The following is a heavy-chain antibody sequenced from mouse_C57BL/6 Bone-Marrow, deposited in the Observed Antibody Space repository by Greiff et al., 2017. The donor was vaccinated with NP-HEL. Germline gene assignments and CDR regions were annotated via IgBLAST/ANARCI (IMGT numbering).Heavy chain of an antibody. CDR2: ISDGGSYT. V-gene: IGHV5-4*03. CDR1: GFTFSSYA. Sequence: EVKVVVSGGGLVKPGGSLKLSCAASGFTFSSYAMSWVRQTPEKRLEWVATISDGGSYTYYPDNVKGRFTISRDNAKNNLYLQMSHLKSEDTAMYYCARDGRYFDVWGTGTTVTVSS. J-gene: IGHJ1*03. CDR3: ARDGRYFDV. D-gene: IGHD3-3*01.